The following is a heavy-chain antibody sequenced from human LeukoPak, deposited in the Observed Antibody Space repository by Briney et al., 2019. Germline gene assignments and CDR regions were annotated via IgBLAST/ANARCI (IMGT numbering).Heavy chain of an antibody. D-gene: IGHD3-10*01. J-gene: IGHJ4*02. V-gene: IGHV4-34*01. Sequence: SETLSLTCAVYGGSFSGYYWSWIRQPPGKGLEWIGEINHSGSTNYNPSLKSRVTISVDTSKNQFSLKLTSVTAADTAVYYCARDRGVRGVIGRPDWGQGTLVTVSS. CDR2: INHSGST. CDR1: GGSFSGYY. CDR3: ARDRGVRGVIGRPD.